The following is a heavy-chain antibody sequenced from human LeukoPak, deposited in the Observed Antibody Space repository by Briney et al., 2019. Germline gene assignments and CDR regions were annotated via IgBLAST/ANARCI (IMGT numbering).Heavy chain of an antibody. V-gene: IGHV3-30-3*01. D-gene: IGHD3-10*01. CDR2: ISSDGTTE. CDR3: ARGRDSGSFIIDY. Sequence: GGSLRLSCAGAGFTFASYAVHWVRQAPGKRLEWVAFISSDGTTEHYRDSVKGRFTLSRDNSKNTVSLQMNSLGTEDTAVYYCARGRDSGSFIIDYWGQGTLVTVSS. CDR1: GFTFASYA. J-gene: IGHJ4*02.